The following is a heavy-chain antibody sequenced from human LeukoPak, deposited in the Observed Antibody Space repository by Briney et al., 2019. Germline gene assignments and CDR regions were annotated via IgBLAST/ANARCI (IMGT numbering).Heavy chain of an antibody. CDR1: GGSISSGSYY. D-gene: IGHD3-10*01. CDR3: ARQYYSASGSSHVGAYDF. CDR2: IYNSGSA. V-gene: IGHV4-61*01. Sequence: SETLSLTCTVSGGSISSGSYYWSWIRQPPGKRLEWIGYIYNSGSANYNPSLKSRVTISVDTSKNQFSLKLSSVTAADTAIYYCARQYYSASGSSHVGAYDFWGQGTLVTVSS. J-gene: IGHJ4*02.